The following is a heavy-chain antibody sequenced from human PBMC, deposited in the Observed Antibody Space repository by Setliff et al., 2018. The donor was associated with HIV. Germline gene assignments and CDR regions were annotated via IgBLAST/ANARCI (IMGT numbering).Heavy chain of an antibody. CDR2: VIPILRVA. D-gene: IGHD2-15*01. CDR3: ALPYCGGGNCWSSASLPPAGWFDP. J-gene: IGHJ5*02. V-gene: IGHV1-69*10. CDR1: GGTFSSHA. Sequence: SVKVSCKASGGTFSSHAITWVRQAPGQGLEWMGEVIPILRVARYAQRFQDRVSITADKSSTTSYMELSSLKSEDTAVYYCALPYCGGGNCWSSASLPPAGWFDPWGQGTLVTVSS.